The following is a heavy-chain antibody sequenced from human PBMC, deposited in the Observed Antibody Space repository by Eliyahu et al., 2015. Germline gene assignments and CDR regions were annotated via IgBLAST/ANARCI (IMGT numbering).Heavy chain of an antibody. CDR1: GFXFXXXA. D-gene: IGHD2-8*01. V-gene: IGHV3-23*04. CDR2: ISGSGGST. J-gene: IGHJ4*02. CDR3: AKDRGEIVLMVYATFDY. Sequence: EVQLVESGGGLVQPGGSLRLSCAASGFXFXXXAMSWVRQAPGKGLGWVSAISGSGGSTYYADSMKGRFTIPRDNSKNTLYLQMNSLRAEDTAVYYCAKDRGEIVLMVYATFDYWGQGTLVTVSS.